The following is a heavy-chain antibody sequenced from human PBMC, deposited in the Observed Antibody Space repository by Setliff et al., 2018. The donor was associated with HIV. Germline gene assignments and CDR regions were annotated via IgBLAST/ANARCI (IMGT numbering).Heavy chain of an antibody. CDR1: GGSISSSSYY. V-gene: IGHV4-39*01. D-gene: IGHD2-15*01. CDR3: ARHHYSNWFDP. CDR2: IYYSGST. J-gene: IGHJ5*02. Sequence: KTSETLSLTCTVSGGSISSSSYYWGWIRQPPGKGLEWIGSIYYSGSTYYNPSLKSRVTISVDTSKNQFSLKLSSVTAADTAVYYCARHHYSNWFDPWGQGTLVTVSS.